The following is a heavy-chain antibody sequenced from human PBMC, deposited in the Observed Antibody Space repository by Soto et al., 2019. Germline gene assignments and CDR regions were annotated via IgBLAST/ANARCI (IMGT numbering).Heavy chain of an antibody. Sequence: QLHLVQSGAVVKKPGASVTVSCSASGYPVTAYYMHWVRQAPGRGLEWMGGINPATGAAKYTQTFQGRGPLARDTSPRAVFMEPSGPASGGTARFLWAGGGGVGVAGSAAFDMWGQGTLVTVSS. V-gene: IGHV1-2*02. CDR2: INPATGAA. CDR1: GYPVTAYY. J-gene: IGHJ3*02. D-gene: IGHD3-3*01. CDR3: AGGGGVGVAGSAAFDM.